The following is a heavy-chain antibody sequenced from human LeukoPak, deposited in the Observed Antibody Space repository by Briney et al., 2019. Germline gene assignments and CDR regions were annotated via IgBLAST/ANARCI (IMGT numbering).Heavy chain of an antibody. J-gene: IGHJ5*02. CDR2: INHSGST. Sequence: SETLSLTCAVYGGSFSGYYWSWIRQPPGKGLEWIGEINHSGSTNYNPSLKSRVTISVDTSKNQFSLKLSSVTAADTAVYYCARGGRRRGDYYDSSGYYRYHNWFDPWGQGTLVTVSS. V-gene: IGHV4-34*01. CDR3: ARGGRRRGDYYDSSGYYRYHNWFDP. CDR1: GGSFSGYY. D-gene: IGHD3-22*01.